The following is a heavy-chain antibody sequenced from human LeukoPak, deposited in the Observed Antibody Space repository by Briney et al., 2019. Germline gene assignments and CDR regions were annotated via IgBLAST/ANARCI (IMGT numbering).Heavy chain of an antibody. CDR3: AKPTSGSGSFLIDY. Sequence: PGGSLRLSCAASGFSFRDFWMTWVRQAPGKGLEWVAVIWDDGSYKYYADSVKGRFTISRDNSKNTLYLQMNSLRAEDTAVYYCAKPTSGSGSFLIDYWGQGTLVTVSS. CDR1: GFSFRDFW. CDR2: IWDDGSYK. J-gene: IGHJ4*02. D-gene: IGHD1-26*01. V-gene: IGHV3-33*06.